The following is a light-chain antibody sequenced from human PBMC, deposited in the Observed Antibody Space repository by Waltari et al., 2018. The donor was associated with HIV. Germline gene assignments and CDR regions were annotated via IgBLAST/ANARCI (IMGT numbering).Light chain of an antibody. Sequence: DIQMTQSPPTLSASVGDRSTITCRASPSVSSSLAWYQQKPGKAPNLLFFKASSLQNGVPTRFSGSGSGTDFTLTISGLQPDDFATYYCQQYLTFSRTFGQGTQV. CDR2: KAS. CDR1: PSVSSS. CDR3: QQYLTFSRT. J-gene: IGKJ1*01. V-gene: IGKV1-5*03.